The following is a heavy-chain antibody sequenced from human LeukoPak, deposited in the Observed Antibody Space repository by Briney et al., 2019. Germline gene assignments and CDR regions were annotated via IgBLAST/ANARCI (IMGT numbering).Heavy chain of an antibody. CDR1: GYSISSGYY. D-gene: IGHD4-23*01. CDR2: IYHSGST. J-gene: IGHJ5*02. CDR3: TRDSGTTGVVKFDP. Sequence: SETLSLTCTVSGYSISSGYYWGWIRQPPGKGLEWIGSIYHSGSTYYNPSLKSRVTISVDTSKNQFSLKLSSVTAADTAVYYCTRDSGTTGVVKFDPWGQGILVTVSS. V-gene: IGHV4-38-2*02.